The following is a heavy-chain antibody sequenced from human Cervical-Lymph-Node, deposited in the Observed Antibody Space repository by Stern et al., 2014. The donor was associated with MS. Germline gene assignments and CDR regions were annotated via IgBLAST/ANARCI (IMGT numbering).Heavy chain of an antibody. CDR2: IYPGDSDT. V-gene: IGHV5-51*01. CDR3: ARHGLLHRYYYYYGMDV. D-gene: IGHD5/OR15-5a*01. Sequence: VQLVESGAEVKKPGESLKISCKGSGYSFTRYWIGWVRQMPGKGLEWMGIIYPGDSDTRYSPSFQGQVTISADKSISTAYLQWSSLKASDTAMYYCARHGLLHRYYYYYGMDVWGQGTTVTVSS. CDR1: GYSFTRYW. J-gene: IGHJ6*02.